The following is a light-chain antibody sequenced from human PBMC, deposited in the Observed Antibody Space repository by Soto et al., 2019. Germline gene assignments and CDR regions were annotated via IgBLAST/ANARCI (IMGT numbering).Light chain of an antibody. Sequence: EAVLTQSPGTLSLSPGERATLSCRASQSVSSNYLAWYQQKPGRTPRLLIYAASTRAAGIPDRFSGSGSGTDFTLTISRLEPEDFAVYYCQQFGNSLYTFGQGTKLEIK. V-gene: IGKV3-20*01. CDR1: QSVSSNY. CDR3: QQFGNSLYT. CDR2: AAS. J-gene: IGKJ2*01.